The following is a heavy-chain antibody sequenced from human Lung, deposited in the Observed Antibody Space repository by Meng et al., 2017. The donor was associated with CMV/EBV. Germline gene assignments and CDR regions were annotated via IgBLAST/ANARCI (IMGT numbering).Heavy chain of an antibody. J-gene: IGHJ4*02. Sequence: GGSXRLXCIASGYMFSSHWMTWVRQAPGKGLEWVANIKPDGSATFYLDSVRGRFTISRDNARNSLYLQMNSLSAEDTAVYYRARPPSGDYLFPSYYFDFLGQGXLVTVSS. D-gene: IGHD4-17*01. V-gene: IGHV3-7*01. CDR2: IKPDGSAT. CDR1: GYMFSSHW. CDR3: ARPPSGDYLFPSYYFDF.